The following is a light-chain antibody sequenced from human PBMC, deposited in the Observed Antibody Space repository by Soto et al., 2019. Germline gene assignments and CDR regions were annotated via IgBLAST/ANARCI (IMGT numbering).Light chain of an antibody. CDR2: GNT. Sequence: QSVLTQPPSVSGAPGQRVTISCSGNSSNIGANYDVHWYQHLPGVAPKLLIYGNTNRPSGVPARFSGSRSGTSASLAITGLQAEDDGDYFCQSFDRDLTFDVFGTGTKVTVL. J-gene: IGLJ1*01. V-gene: IGLV1-40*01. CDR3: QSFDRDLTFDV. CDR1: SSNIGANYD.